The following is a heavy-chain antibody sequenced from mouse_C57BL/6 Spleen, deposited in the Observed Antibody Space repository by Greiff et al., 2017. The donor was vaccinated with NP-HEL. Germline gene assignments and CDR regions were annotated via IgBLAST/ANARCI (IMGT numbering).Heavy chain of an antibody. CDR1: GYTFTSYW. V-gene: IGHV1-64*01. D-gene: IGHD1-1*01. Sequence: VQLQQPGAELVKPGASVKLSCKASGYTFTSYWMHWVKQRPGQGLEWIGMIHPNSGSTNYNEKFKSKATLTVDNSSSTAYMQLSSLTSEDAAVYYCARRTTVVPFDYWGQGTTLTVSS. CDR2: IHPNSGST. J-gene: IGHJ2*01. CDR3: ARRTTVVPFDY.